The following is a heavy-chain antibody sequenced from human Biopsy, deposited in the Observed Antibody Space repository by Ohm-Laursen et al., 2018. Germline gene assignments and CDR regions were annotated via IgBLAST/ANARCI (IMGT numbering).Heavy chain of an antibody. D-gene: IGHD5-12*01. CDR1: GYSVTNDYY. V-gene: IGHV4-38-2*01. CDR2: IYYDGIT. CDR3: ARVAGGYAYYYGMDV. Sequence: SETLSLTCAVSGYSVTNDYYWGWIRQPPGKGLEWIGNIYYDGITYYNPSLKSRVPMSVDTSKNQFPLRLTSVTAADTAVYYCARVAGGYAYYYGMDVWGQGTTVIVFS. J-gene: IGHJ6*02.